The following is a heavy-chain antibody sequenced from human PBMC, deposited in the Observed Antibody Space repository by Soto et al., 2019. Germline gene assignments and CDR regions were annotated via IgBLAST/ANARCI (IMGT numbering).Heavy chain of an antibody. CDR1: GGSISSSSYY. V-gene: IGHV4-39*01. J-gene: IGHJ4*02. D-gene: IGHD2-8*01. CDR3: ARHSFLPGGTNGVWYQGIDY. CDR2: IYYSGST. Sequence: PSEILSVTCSVSGGSISSSSYYCGWIRQPPGKGMEWIGSIYYSGSTYYNPSLKSRVTISVDTSKNQFSLKLSSVTAADTAVYYCARHSFLPGGTNGVWYQGIDYWGQGTLVTVSS.